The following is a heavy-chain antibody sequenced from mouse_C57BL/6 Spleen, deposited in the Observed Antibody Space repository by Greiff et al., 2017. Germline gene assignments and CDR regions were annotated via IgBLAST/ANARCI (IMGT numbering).Heavy chain of an antibody. CDR2: INPSTGGT. Sequence: VQLKESGPELVKPGASVKISCKASGYSFTGYYMNWVKQSPEKSLEWIGEINPSTGGTTYNQKFKAKATLTVDTSSSTAYMLLKSLTSEDSAVYYCARGLSAMDGWGQGTSVTVSS. J-gene: IGHJ4*01. D-gene: IGHD3-2*02. CDR3: ARGLSAMDG. V-gene: IGHV1-42*01. CDR1: GYSFTGYY.